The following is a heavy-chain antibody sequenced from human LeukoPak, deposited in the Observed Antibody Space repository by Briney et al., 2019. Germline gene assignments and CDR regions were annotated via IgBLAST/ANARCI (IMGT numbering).Heavy chain of an antibody. V-gene: IGHV4-39*07. CDR1: GGSISSSSYY. CDR2: IYYSGGT. Sequence: SETLSLTCTVSGGSISSSSYYWGWIRQPPGKGLEWIGSIYYSGGTYYNPSLKSRVTISVDTSKNQFSLKLSSVTAADTAVYYCARERRSGSGSSTKGYYYGMDVWGQGTTVTVSS. D-gene: IGHD3-10*01. CDR3: ARERRSGSGSSTKGYYYGMDV. J-gene: IGHJ6*02.